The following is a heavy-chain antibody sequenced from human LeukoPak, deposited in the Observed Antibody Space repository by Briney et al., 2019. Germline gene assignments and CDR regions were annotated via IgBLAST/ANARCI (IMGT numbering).Heavy chain of an antibody. D-gene: IGHD5-18*01. CDR2: IIPILGIA. Sequence: GSSVKVSCKASGGTFSSYAISWVRQAPGQGLEWKGRIIPILGIANYAQKFQGRVTITADKSTSTAYMELSSLRSEDTAVYYCARDSGYSYGYFYFDYWGQGTLVTVSS. CDR1: GGTFSSYA. V-gene: IGHV1-69*04. J-gene: IGHJ4*02. CDR3: ARDSGYSYGYFYFDY.